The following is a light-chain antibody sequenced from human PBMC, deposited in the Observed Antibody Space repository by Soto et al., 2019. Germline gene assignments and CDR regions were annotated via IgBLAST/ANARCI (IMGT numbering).Light chain of an antibody. V-gene: IGKV3-20*01. CDR2: GAS. Sequence: EIVLTQSPGTLSLSPGERATLSCRGSQSVSSNYLAWYQQKPGQAPRLLVYGASIRATGIPDRFSGSGSGTDLTLTISRVEPEDFAVYYCQHYGSSPFTFGPGTKVDI. CDR3: QHYGSSPFT. J-gene: IGKJ3*01. CDR1: QSVSSNY.